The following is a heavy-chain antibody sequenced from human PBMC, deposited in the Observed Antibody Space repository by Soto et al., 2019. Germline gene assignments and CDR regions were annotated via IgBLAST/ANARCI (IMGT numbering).Heavy chain of an antibody. CDR2: VYYSGTT. V-gene: IGHV4-59*01. J-gene: IGHJ4*02. D-gene: IGHD3-22*01. CDR3: ATYDSAGKFDF. CDR1: GGSISSYY. Sequence: SETLSLTCTVSGGSISSYYWSWIRRPPGKGLEWIGYVYYSGTTNYNPSLKGRVSISVDTSKNQFSLKLTSVTAADTAVYYCATYDSAGKFDFWGLGTLVTVSS.